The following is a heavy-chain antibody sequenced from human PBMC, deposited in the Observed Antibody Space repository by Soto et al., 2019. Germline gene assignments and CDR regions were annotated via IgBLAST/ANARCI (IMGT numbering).Heavy chain of an antibody. CDR2: IYYSGST. J-gene: IGHJ6*02. V-gene: IGHV4-31*03. CDR3: AASCVACGGFNYYGMDV. CDR1: GGSISSGGYY. Sequence: LSLTCTVSGGSISSGGYYWSWIRQHPGKGLEWIGYIYYSGSTYYNPSLKGRVTISVYTSKNQFSLKLSSVTAADTAVYYCAASCVACGGFNYYGMDVWGQGTTVTVS. D-gene: IGHD5-12*01.